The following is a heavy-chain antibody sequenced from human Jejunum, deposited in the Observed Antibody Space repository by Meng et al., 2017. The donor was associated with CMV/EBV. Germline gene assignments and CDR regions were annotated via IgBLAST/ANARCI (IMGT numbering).Heavy chain of an antibody. CDR2: IYNDGST. D-gene: IGHD6-19*01. CDR1: GFTVSSNF. Sequence: CAASGFTVSSNFMSWVRQAPGKALEWVSLIYNDGSTYYVDSVKGRFTISRDNSKNTLYLQMNSLRIEDTAVYFCARGRSDWYNGMDVWGQGTTVTVSS. CDR3: ARGRSDWYNGMDV. V-gene: IGHV3-66*02. J-gene: IGHJ6*02.